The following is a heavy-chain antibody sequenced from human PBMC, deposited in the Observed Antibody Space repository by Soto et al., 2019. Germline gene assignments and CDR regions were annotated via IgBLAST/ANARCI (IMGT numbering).Heavy chain of an antibody. Sequence: SETLSLTCTVSGVSISSGGYCWSWIRQHPGKGLEWIGYIYYSGSTYYNPSLKSRVTISVDTSKNQFSLKLSSVTAADTAVYYCARSKRETIFGVVIKTPSWFDPWGQGTLVTVSS. CDR1: GVSISSGGYC. CDR2: IYYSGST. V-gene: IGHV4-31*03. J-gene: IGHJ5*02. D-gene: IGHD3-3*01. CDR3: ARSKRETIFGVVIKTPSWFDP.